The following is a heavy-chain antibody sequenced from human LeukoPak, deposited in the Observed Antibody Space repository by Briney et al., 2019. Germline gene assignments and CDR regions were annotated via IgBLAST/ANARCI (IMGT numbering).Heavy chain of an antibody. Sequence: GGSLRLSCAASGFTFSNSAMSWVRQALGKGLEWVSAISGSGASTYYADSVKGRFTISRDDSKNTLYLQMNSLRAEDTAVYYCARGGDVVGALFDSWGQGILVTVSS. CDR2: ISGSGAST. J-gene: IGHJ4*02. CDR1: GFTFSNSA. CDR3: ARGGDVVGALFDS. V-gene: IGHV3-23*01. D-gene: IGHD1-26*01.